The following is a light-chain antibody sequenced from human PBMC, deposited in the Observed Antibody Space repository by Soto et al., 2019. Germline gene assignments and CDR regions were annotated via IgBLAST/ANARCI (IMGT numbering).Light chain of an antibody. CDR2: GAS. CDR3: QQYGSSPLFT. Sequence: EIVLTQSPGTLSLSPGERATLSCRASQSVSSSYLAWYQQKPGQAPRLLIYGASSRATGIPDRCSGSGSGTDFTLTISRLDPEDFAVYYCQQYGSSPLFTFGPGTKVDSK. CDR1: QSVSSSY. J-gene: IGKJ3*01. V-gene: IGKV3-20*01.